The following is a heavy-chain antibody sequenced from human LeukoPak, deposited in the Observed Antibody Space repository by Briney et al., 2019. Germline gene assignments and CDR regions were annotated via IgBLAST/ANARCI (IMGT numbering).Heavy chain of an antibody. Sequence: SETLSLTCTVSGRSISSSSYYWSWIRQTPGKGLEWIGYIYYSGSTNYNPSLKSRVTISVDTSKNQFSLKLSSVTAADTAVYYCAGLSSSSPDYWGQETLVTVSS. V-gene: IGHV4-61*05. J-gene: IGHJ4*02. D-gene: IGHD6-13*01. CDR3: AGLSSSSPDY. CDR1: GRSISSSSYY. CDR2: IYYSGST.